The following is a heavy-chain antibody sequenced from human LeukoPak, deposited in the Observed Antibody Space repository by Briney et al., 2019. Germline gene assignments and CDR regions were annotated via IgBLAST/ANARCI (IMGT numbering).Heavy chain of an antibody. CDR2: IYSGGST. CDR1: GFTVSSNY. D-gene: IGHD3-16*01. J-gene: IGHJ6*03. CDR3: AKRGEEDGYYYYYMDV. V-gene: IGHV3-53*01. Sequence: GGSLRLSCAASGFTVSSNYMSWVRQAPGKGLEWVSVIYSGGSTYYADSVKGRFTISRDNSKNTLYLQMNSLRAEDTAVYYCAKRGEEDGYYYYYMDVWGKGTTVTVSS.